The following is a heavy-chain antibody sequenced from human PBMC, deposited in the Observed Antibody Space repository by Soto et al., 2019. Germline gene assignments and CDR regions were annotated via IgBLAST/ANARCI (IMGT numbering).Heavy chain of an antibody. J-gene: IGHJ6*02. CDR2: INANSGGT. V-gene: IGHV1-2*04. CDR1: GYTFTGYY. CDR3: ARAHDSIAAAGTYYYYGMDV. D-gene: IGHD6-13*01. Sequence: QVQLVQSGAEVKKPGASVKVSCKASGYTFTGYYMHWVRQAPGQGLEWMGWINANSGGTNYAQRFQGWLTMTSHTSISTAYMELSRLRSDDTAVDYCARAHDSIAAAGTYYYYGMDVWGQGTTVTVSS.